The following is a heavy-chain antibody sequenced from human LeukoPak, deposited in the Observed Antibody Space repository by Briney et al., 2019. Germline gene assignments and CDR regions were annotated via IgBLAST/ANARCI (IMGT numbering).Heavy chain of an antibody. CDR3: ARITVEPWNWFDP. D-gene: IGHD1-14*01. Sequence: SVKVSCKASGGTFSSYAISWVRQAPGQGLEWMGGIIPIFGTANYAQKFQGRVTITTDESTSTAYMELSSLRSEDTAVYYCARITVEPWNWFDPWGKGTLVTVSS. V-gene: IGHV1-69*05. CDR1: GGTFSSYA. J-gene: IGHJ5*02. CDR2: IIPIFGTA.